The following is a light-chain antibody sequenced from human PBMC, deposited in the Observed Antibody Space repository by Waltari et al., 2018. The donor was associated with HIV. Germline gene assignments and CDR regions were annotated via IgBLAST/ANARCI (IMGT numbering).Light chain of an antibody. V-gene: IGLV2-11*01. J-gene: IGLJ3*02. CDR1: SSDVGGYNY. Sequence: QSALTQPRSVSGSPGQSVTISCTGTSSDVGGYNYVSRYKQHPGKAPKLMIYDVTKRPSGVPDRFSGSKSGNTASLTISGLQAEDEADYFCCSYAGGYTLVFGGGTKLTVL. CDR3: CSYAGGYTLV. CDR2: DVT.